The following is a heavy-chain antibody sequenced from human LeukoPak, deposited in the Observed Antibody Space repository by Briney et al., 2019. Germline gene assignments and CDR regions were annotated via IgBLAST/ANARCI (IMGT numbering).Heavy chain of an antibody. D-gene: IGHD3-22*01. J-gene: IGHJ1*01. V-gene: IGHV3-21*01. CDR2: ISSSSSYI. Sequence: GGSLRLSCAASGFTFSSYAMSWVRQAPGKGLEWVSSISSSSSYIYYADSVKGRFTISRDNAKNSLYLQMNSLRAEDTAVYYCARDVDYYDSSGYYLPAEYFQHWGLGTLVTVSS. CDR1: GFTFSSYA. CDR3: ARDVDYYDSSGYYLPAEYFQH.